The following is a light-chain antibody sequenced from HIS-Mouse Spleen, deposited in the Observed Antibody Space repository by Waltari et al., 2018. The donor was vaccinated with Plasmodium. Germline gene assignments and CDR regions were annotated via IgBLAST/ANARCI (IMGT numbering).Light chain of an antibody. CDR1: SSSIGSTT. CDR2: SNN. Sequence: QSVLTQPPSASGTPGQSVTISCSGSSSSIGSTTVNWYQQLPGTAPKVIIYSNNQRPSGVPNRFSGSKSGTTASLAITGLQSEDEADYYCAAWDGSLNGAVFGGGTKLTVL. CDR3: AAWDGSLNGAV. J-gene: IGLJ2*01. V-gene: IGLV1-44*01.